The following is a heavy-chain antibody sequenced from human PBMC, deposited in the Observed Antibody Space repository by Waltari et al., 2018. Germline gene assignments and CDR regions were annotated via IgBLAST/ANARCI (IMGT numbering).Heavy chain of an antibody. J-gene: IGHJ4*02. CDR1: GFTFSNYW. D-gene: IGHD1-26*01. Sequence: EVQLVESGGGLVQPGGSLRLSCAASGFTFSNYWMHWVRQIPGTGLMWVSRINSDGTNIVYADSVRGRFTISKDNAKNTLYLQMNSLSAEDTAVYYCARDVDWGVGALGYWGQGTPVTVS. V-gene: IGHV3-74*01. CDR2: INSDGTNI. CDR3: ARDVDWGVGALGY.